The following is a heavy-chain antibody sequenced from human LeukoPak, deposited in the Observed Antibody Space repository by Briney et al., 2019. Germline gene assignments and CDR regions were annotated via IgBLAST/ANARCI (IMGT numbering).Heavy chain of an antibody. J-gene: IGHJ5*02. CDR3: ATGRIQLWQNWFDP. Sequence: GASVKVSCKASGYTSTSYDINWVRQATGQGLEWMGWMNPNSGNTGYAQKFQGRVTMTRNTSISTAYMELSSLRSEDTAVYYCATGRIQLWQNWFDPWGQGTLVTVSS. CDR2: MNPNSGNT. CDR1: GYTSTSYD. D-gene: IGHD5-18*01. V-gene: IGHV1-8*01.